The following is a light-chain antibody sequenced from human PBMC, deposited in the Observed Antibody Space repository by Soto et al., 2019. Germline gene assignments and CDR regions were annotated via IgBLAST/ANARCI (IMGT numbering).Light chain of an antibody. CDR3: QQYNNWPPWT. J-gene: IGKJ1*01. V-gene: IGKV3-15*01. CDR2: GAS. CDR1: QSVYSS. Sequence: ETVMTQSPATLSVSPGERATLSCRASQSVYSSLAWYQQKHGQAPRLLIYGASTRATGIPARFSGSGSGTEFTLTIRRLQSEDFAVYYCQQYNNWPPWTFGQGTKVEIK.